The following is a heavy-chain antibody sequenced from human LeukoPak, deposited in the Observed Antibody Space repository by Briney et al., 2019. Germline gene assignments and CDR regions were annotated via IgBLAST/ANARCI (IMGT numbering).Heavy chain of an antibody. CDR1: GFTFSSYE. J-gene: IGHJ4*02. Sequence: PGGSLRLSCAASGFTFSSYEMNWVRQAPGKGLEWVSYISSSGRSIYYADSVKGRFSISRDNAKNSLYLQMNSLRAEDTAVYYCAKPHFDDWGQGTLVTVSS. V-gene: IGHV3-48*03. CDR2: ISSSGRSI. CDR3: AKPHFDD.